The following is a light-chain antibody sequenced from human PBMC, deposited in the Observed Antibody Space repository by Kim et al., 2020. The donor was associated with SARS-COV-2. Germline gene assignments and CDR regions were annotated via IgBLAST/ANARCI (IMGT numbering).Light chain of an antibody. Sequence: PGARAPRSCRASQSVGSYLAWDQQKPGQAPRLLIYDASNRATGIPARFSGSGSGTDFTLTISSLEPEDFAVYYCQQRSNWPPRYTFGQGTKLKI. CDR2: DAS. V-gene: IGKV3-11*01. CDR1: QSVGSY. J-gene: IGKJ2*01. CDR3: QQRSNWPPRYT.